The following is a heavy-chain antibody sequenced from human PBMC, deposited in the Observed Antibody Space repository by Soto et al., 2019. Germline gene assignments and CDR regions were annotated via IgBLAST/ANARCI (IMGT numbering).Heavy chain of an antibody. J-gene: IGHJ2*01. CDR3: ARGGSFYWYFDL. D-gene: IGHD1-26*01. V-gene: IGHV1-3*01. CDR2: INAGNGNT. Sequence: ASVKVSCKASGYTFTSYAMHWVRQAPGQRLEWMGWINAGNGNTKYSQKFQGRVTITRDTSASTAYMELSGLRSEDTAVYYCARGGSFYWYFDLWGRGTLVTVSS. CDR1: GYTFTSYA.